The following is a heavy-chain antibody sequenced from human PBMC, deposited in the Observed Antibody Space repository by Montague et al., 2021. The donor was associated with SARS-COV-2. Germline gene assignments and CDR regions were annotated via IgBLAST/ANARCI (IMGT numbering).Heavy chain of an antibody. CDR1: GGSISSRSYY. D-gene: IGHD4-23*01. Sequence: ETLSLTCTVSGGSISSRSYYWGWIRQPPGKGLEWIGSIYYSGSTYYNPSLKSRVTISVDTPKNQFSLKLSSVTAADTAVYYCARLRGDYGGTYDTFDIWGQGTMVTVSS. CDR2: IYYSGST. J-gene: IGHJ3*02. CDR3: ARLRGDYGGTYDTFDI. V-gene: IGHV4-39*01.